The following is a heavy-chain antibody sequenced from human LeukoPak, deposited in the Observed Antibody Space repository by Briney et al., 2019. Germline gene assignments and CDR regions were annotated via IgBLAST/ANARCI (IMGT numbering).Heavy chain of an antibody. J-gene: IGHJ1*01. V-gene: IGHV3-53*01. CDR2: IFPGGET. Sequence: GGSLRLSCAASGFTVSSNYMSWVRQAPGKGLEWLSVIFPGGETYYAGSVKGRFTISRETSENTLYLRMNSLTAEDTALYYCVKGSTGAPPLEHWGQGTLVTVSS. CDR1: GFTVSSNY. CDR3: VKGSTGAPPLEH. D-gene: IGHD1-1*01.